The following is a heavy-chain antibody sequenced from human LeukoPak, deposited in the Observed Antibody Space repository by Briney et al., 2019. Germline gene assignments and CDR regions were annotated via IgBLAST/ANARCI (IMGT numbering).Heavy chain of an antibody. CDR2: IRNDGVYT. J-gene: IGHJ4*02. V-gene: IGHV3-23*01. CDR3: AKGSSGGPPYYFDY. CDR1: GFTFRNYA. Sequence: PGGSLRLSCVASGFTFRNYAMSWVRQSPGKGLEWISAIRNDGVYTFHADSVKGRLTISRDNSKKTLYLQMDSLRHGDTAIYYCAKGSSGGPPYYFDYWGQGTLVTVSS. D-gene: IGHD3-22*01.